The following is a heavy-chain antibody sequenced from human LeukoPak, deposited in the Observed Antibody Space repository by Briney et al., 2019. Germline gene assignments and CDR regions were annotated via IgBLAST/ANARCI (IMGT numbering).Heavy chain of an antibody. D-gene: IGHD5-24*01. CDR2: INPNSGGT. J-gene: IGHJ3*01. V-gene: IGHV1-2*02. CDR1: GYTFTGYY. CDR3: ARIRDGYSDAYDL. Sequence: ASVKVSCKASGYTFTGYYMHWVRQAPRQGLEWMGWINPNSGGTNYAQKFQGRVTMTRDTSISTAYMELSRLRSDDTAVYYCARIRDGYSDAYDLWGQGTVVTVPS.